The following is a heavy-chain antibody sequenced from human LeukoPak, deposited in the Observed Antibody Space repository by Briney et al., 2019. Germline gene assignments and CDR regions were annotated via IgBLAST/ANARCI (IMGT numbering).Heavy chain of an antibody. CDR1: GGSISSSSYY. J-gene: IGHJ5*02. V-gene: IGHV4-39*07. CDR2: IYYSGST. D-gene: IGHD3-9*01. Sequence: PSETLSLTCTVSGGSISSSSYYWGWIRQPPGKGLEWIGSIYYSGSTYYNPSLKSRVTISVDTSKNQFSLKLSSVTAADTAVYYCATEVPVVLRYFDWLLFTGSQSREKNWFDPWGQGTLVTVSS. CDR3: ATEVPVVLRYFDWLLFTGSQSREKNWFDP.